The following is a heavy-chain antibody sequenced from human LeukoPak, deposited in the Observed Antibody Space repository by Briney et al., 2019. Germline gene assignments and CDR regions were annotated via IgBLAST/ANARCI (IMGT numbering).Heavy chain of an antibody. CDR2: VYYSGST. Sequence: PSETLSLTCTVSGVSISSTSYYWGWIRQPPGRGLEWIGSVYYSGSTYYNPSLKSRVTVSVDKSKNQFSLKLSSVTAADTAVYYCARRRFGELPPDYWGQGTLVTVSS. CDR1: GVSISSTSYY. CDR3: ARRRFGELPPDY. V-gene: IGHV4-39*07. D-gene: IGHD3-10*01. J-gene: IGHJ4*02.